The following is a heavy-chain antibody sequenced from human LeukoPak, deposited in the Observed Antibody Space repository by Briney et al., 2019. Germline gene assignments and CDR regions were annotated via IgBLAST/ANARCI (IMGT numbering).Heavy chain of an antibody. Sequence: GASVKVSCKASGYTFTGYYMHWVRQAPGQGLEWMGWINPNSGGTNYAQKFQGWVTMTRDTSISTAYMELSRLRFDDTAVYYCARESRVGPAPFGYNWFDPWGQGTLVTVSS. D-gene: IGHD3-16*01. CDR1: GYTFTGYY. CDR2: INPNSGGT. J-gene: IGHJ5*02. V-gene: IGHV1-2*04. CDR3: ARESRVGPAPFGYNWFDP.